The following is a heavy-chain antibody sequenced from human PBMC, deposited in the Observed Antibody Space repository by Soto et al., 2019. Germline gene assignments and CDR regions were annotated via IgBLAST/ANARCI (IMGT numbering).Heavy chain of an antibody. CDR2: INHSGST. V-gene: IGHV4-34*01. D-gene: IGHD5-18*01. CDR1: GGSFIGYY. J-gene: IGHJ5*02. Sequence: PSETLSLTCAVYGGSFIGYYWSWIRQPPGKGLEWIGEINHSGSTNYNPSLKSRVTISVDTSKNQFSLKLSSVTAADTAVYYCARSSRGYSRRNWYDPWGQGTLVTVSS. CDR3: ARSSRGYSRRNWYDP.